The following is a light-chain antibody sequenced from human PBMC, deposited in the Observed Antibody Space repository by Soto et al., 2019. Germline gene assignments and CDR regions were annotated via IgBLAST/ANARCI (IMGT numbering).Light chain of an antibody. CDR1: QSVSSN. Sequence: IVMTQSPVTLSVSPGESATLSCMASQSVSSNLAWYQQKPGQAPSLLIYGAFTRATGIPARFSGSGSGTEFTLTISSLQSEDFAVYYCQQYNTWPPITFGQGRRLEIK. V-gene: IGKV3-15*01. CDR2: GAF. J-gene: IGKJ5*01. CDR3: QQYNTWPPIT.